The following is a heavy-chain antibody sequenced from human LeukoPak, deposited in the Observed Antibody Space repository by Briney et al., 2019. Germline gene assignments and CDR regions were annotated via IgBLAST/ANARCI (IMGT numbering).Heavy chain of an antibody. Sequence: GGSLRLSCAASGFPFRSYAMHWVRQAPGKGLEWVAFIRYDGSYKYYADSVKGRFTISRDSAQNSLYLQMNSLRVEDTAVYYCARRQWEIPLSYYFDYWGQGTLATVSS. V-gene: IGHV3-30*02. D-gene: IGHD1-26*01. J-gene: IGHJ4*02. CDR2: IRYDGSYK. CDR1: GFPFRSYA. CDR3: ARRQWEIPLSYYFDY.